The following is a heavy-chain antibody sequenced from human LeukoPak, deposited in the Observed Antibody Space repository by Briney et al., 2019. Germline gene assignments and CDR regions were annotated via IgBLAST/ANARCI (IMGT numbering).Heavy chain of an antibody. J-gene: IGHJ3*02. D-gene: IGHD3-10*01. Sequence: SETLSLTCSVSGGSISSGGYYWNWVRQLPEKGLEWLGYISHSGYSYYTPSLKSRLTISMDTPKNQFSLKLTSVTAAGTAVYYCAKFGSDAFDIWGQGTMVTVSS. CDR3: AKFGSDAFDI. CDR1: GGSISSGGYY. CDR2: ISHSGYS. V-gene: IGHV4-31*03.